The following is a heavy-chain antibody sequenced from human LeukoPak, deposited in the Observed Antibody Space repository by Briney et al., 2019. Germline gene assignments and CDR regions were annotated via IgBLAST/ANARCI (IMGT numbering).Heavy chain of an antibody. CDR2: VKSDGTAT. D-gene: IGHD1-14*01. CDR1: GFIFSSHL. CDR3: VRKFATGD. J-gene: IGHJ4*02. V-gene: IGHV3-74*01. Sequence: GGSLRLSCAASGFIFSSHLMHWVRQAQGTGLVWVSSVKSDGTATNYADSVKGRFTISRDNAKNTLYLQMNSLRVEDTAVYYCVRKFATGDWGQGTLVTVSS.